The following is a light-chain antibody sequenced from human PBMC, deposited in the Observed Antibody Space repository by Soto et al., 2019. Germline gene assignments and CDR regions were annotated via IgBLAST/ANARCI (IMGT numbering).Light chain of an antibody. CDR2: DVS. Sequence: QSVLTQPPSASGSPGQSVAISCTGTSSDVGGYNYVSWYQQHPGKAPKLMICDVSKRPSGVPDRFSGSKSGNTASLTVSGLQAEDEADYYCSSYAGTHIVFGTGTKVTV. CDR1: SSDVGGYNY. CDR3: SSYAGTHIV. V-gene: IGLV2-8*01. J-gene: IGLJ1*01.